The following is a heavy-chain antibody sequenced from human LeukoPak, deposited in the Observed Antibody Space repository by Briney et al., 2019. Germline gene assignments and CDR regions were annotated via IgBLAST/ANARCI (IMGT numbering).Heavy chain of an antibody. CDR2: ISAGGGTT. J-gene: IGHJ4*02. Sequence: GGSLRLSCAASGFSFSTYAMSWVRQAPGKGLEWVSSISAGGGTTYYADSVRGRFTISRDNSKNTLYLQMNSLRAEDTAIYYCAKRAPETYYYDSSGSAGSTPFDYWGQGTLVTVSS. D-gene: IGHD3-22*01. V-gene: IGHV3-23*01. CDR1: GFSFSTYA. CDR3: AKRAPETYYYDSSGSAGSTPFDY.